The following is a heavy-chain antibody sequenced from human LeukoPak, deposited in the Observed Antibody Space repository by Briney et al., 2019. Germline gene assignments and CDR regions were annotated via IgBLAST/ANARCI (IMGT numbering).Heavy chain of an antibody. D-gene: IGHD3-16*01. Sequence: GESLKISCEASGYTFSRYWIGWVRQMPGKGLEWMGVIYPGDSDTRYSPSFQGQVTISADKSISTAYLQWSSLKASDTAMYYCARPGVVGDYAWGYWGQGTLVTVSS. CDR2: IYPGDSDT. CDR1: GYTFSRYW. V-gene: IGHV5-51*01. J-gene: IGHJ4*02. CDR3: ARPGVVGDYAWGY.